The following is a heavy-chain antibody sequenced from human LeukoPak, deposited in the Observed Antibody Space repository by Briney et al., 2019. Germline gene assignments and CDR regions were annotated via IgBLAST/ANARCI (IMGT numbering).Heavy chain of an antibody. V-gene: IGHV4-59*01. Sequence: SETLSLTCTVSGGSISSYYWSWIRQPPGKGLEWIGYIYYSGSTNYNPSLKSRVTISVDTSKNQFSLKLSSVTAADTAVYYCARDQSDSSGWFGDAFDIWGQGTMVTVFS. CDR2: IYYSGST. D-gene: IGHD6-19*01. CDR1: GGSISSYY. CDR3: ARDQSDSSGWFGDAFDI. J-gene: IGHJ3*02.